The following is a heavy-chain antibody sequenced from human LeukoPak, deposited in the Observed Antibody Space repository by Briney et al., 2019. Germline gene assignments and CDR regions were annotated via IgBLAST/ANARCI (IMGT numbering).Heavy chain of an antibody. D-gene: IGHD2-15*01. J-gene: IGHJ4*02. CDR3: ARAIQFGGYFDY. CDR1: GLTLSGDY. Sequence: GSLRLSCAASGLTLSGDYMSWVCQAPGKGLEWVSVIFGGGTTYYADSVKGGFTISRDNSKNTLFLQMNSLRAEDTAVYYCARAIQFGGYFDYWGQGTLVTVST. V-gene: IGHV3-53*01. CDR2: IFGGGTT.